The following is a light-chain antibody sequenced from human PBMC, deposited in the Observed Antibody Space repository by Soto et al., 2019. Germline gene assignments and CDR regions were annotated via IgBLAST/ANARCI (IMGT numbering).Light chain of an antibody. CDR3: SSYTSSSPLVV. CDR2: DVS. J-gene: IGLJ2*01. V-gene: IGLV2-14*01. CDR1: SSDVGGYNY. Sequence: QSALTQPASVSGSPGQSITISCTGTSSDVGGYNYVSWYQQHPGKAPKLMIYDVSNRPSGGSHRFSGSKSGNTASLTISGLQAEDEVDYYGSSYTSSSPLVVFGGGTKLTVL.